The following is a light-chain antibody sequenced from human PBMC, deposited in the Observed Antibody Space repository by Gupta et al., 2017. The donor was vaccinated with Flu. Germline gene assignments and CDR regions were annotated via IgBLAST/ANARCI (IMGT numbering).Light chain of an antibody. J-gene: IGKJ2*01. Sequence: DRGTITCRTSQSISSCLNGYQQKPGEAPKLLISGASALHSGVPSRFGGSGAGTDFTLTISSVQPDDSATYYCEQTYDTPPYTFGQGTKLEIK. CDR2: GAS. V-gene: IGKV1-39*01. CDR3: EQTYDTPPYT. CDR1: QSISSC.